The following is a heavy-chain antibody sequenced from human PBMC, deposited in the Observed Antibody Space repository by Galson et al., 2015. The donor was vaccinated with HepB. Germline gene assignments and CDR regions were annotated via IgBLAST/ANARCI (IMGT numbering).Heavy chain of an antibody. J-gene: IGHJ6*03. V-gene: IGHV1-18*01. D-gene: IGHD5-18*01. CDR3: ARDLDTAMVRVYYYYMDV. CDR1: GYTFTNDG. Sequence: SVKVSCKASGYTFTNDGISWVRQAPGQGLEWMGWISAYNGNTNYPQKFQGRVTMTTDTSTSTAYMELRSLRSDGTAVYYCARDLDTAMVRVYYYYMDVWGKGTTVTVSS. CDR2: ISAYNGNT.